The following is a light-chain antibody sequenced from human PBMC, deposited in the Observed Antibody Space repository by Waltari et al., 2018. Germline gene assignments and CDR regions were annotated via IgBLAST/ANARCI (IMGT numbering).Light chain of an antibody. CDR1: RSNIGANYD. J-gene: IGLJ3*02. V-gene: IGLV1-40*01. CDR2: AFS. Sequence: QSVLTQPPSASGAPRHSVTISCTGSRSNIGANYDVHWYQQLPGAAPKLLIYAFSNRPSGVPDRFYGSKSGTSASLAINGLQAEDEAVYYCQSYDSSLSAVFGGGTKVTVL. CDR3: QSYDSSLSAV.